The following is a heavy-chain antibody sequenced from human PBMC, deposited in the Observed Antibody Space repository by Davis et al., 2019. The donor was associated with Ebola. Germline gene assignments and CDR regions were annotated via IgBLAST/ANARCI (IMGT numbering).Heavy chain of an antibody. V-gene: IGHV1-69*13. J-gene: IGHJ4*02. D-gene: IGHD3-9*01. CDR2: IIPIFDTP. Sequence: SAKVSCKTSGGSFSSHPISWVRQAPRQGLEWMGGIIPIFDTPHYAQKFQGRITITADASTSTAYMELSSLRSEDTATYFCARDFDGGNYYFDNWGPGTPVTVSS. CDR1: GGSFSSHP. CDR3: ARDFDGGNYYFDN.